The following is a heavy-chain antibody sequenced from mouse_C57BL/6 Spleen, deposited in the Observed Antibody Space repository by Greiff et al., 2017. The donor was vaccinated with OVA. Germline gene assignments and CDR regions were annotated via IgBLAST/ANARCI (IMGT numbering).Heavy chain of an antibody. J-gene: IGHJ4*01. CDR1: GFTFSSYG. CDR3: ERQHCISSYYAMDY. V-gene: IGHV5-6*02. Sequence: EVKLVESGGDLVKPGGSLKLSCAASGFTFSSYGMSWVRQTPDKGLEWVATISRGGSYTNYPDSVKGRFTFSRDNAKNTLHLQMSTLKSEHTAMYYCERQHCISSYYAMDYWSQRTSVPGSS. D-gene: IGHD1-1*01. CDR2: ISRGGSYT.